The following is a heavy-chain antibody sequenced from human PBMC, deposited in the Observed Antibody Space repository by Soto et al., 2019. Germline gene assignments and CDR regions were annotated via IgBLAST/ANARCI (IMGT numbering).Heavy chain of an antibody. Sequence: VELSCRASGGTFMRYPISWVRQAPGQGLEWMGGIIPIVGTSNYAQKFQGRVKITADESTSTAYMELSSLRSEDTAVYYCARAAGTAARFGMDVWGQGRTVTAS. CDR3: ARAAGTAARFGMDV. CDR2: IIPIVGTS. J-gene: IGHJ6*02. D-gene: IGHD6-6*01. CDR1: GGTFMRYP. V-gene: IGHV1-69*13.